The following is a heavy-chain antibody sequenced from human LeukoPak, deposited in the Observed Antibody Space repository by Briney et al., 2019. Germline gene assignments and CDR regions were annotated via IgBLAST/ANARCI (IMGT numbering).Heavy chain of an antibody. CDR3: ARDKFGIAVAGTSGIDY. V-gene: IGHV1-18*01. J-gene: IGHJ4*02. CDR2: ISAYNGNT. CDR1: GYTFTSYG. Sequence: ASVKVSCTASGYTFTSYGISWVRQAPGQGLEWMGWISAYNGNTNYAQKLQGRVTMTTDTSTSAAYMELRSLRSDDTAVYYCARDKFGIAVAGTSGIDYWGQGTLVTVSS. D-gene: IGHD6-19*01.